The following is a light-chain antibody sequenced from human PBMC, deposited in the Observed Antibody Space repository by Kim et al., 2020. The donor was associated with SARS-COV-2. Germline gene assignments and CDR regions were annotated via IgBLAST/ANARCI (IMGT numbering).Light chain of an antibody. Sequence: YKYVSWYHQHPGKAPKLMIYDVSERPSGVSNRFSGSKSGNTASLTISGLQAEDEANYYCSSYASSRSYVFGTGTKVTVL. CDR3: SSYASSRSYV. V-gene: IGLV2-14*04. CDR1: YKY. CDR2: DVS. J-gene: IGLJ1*01.